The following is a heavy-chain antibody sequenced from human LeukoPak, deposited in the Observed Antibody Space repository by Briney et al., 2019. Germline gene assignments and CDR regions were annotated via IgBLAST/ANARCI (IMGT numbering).Heavy chain of an antibody. Sequence: ASVKVSCTASGYTFTSYGISWVRQAPGQGLEWMGWISAYNGNTNYAQKLQGRVTMTTDTSTSTAYMELRSLRSDDTAVYYCARRDHGSGSYYNVLDYWGQGTLVTVSS. CDR3: ARRDHGSGSYYNVLDY. CDR1: GYTFTSYG. V-gene: IGHV1-18*01. D-gene: IGHD3-10*01. J-gene: IGHJ4*02. CDR2: ISAYNGNT.